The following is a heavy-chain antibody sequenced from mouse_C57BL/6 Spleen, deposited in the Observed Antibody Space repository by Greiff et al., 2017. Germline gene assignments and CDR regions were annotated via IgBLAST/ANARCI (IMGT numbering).Heavy chain of an antibody. D-gene: IGHD1-1*01. CDR3: TSFYYGSRDFAY. J-gene: IGHJ3*01. V-gene: IGHV1-5*01. Sequence: SGTVLARPGASVKMSCKTSGYTFTSYWMHWVKQRPGQGLEWIGAIYPGNSDTSYNQKFKGKAKLTAVTSASTAYMELSSLTNEDSAVYYCTSFYYGSRDFAYWGQGTLVTVSA. CDR2: IYPGNSDT. CDR1: GYTFTSYW.